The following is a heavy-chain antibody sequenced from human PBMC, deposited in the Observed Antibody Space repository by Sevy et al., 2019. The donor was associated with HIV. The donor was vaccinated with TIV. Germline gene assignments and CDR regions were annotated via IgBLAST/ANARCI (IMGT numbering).Heavy chain of an antibody. D-gene: IGHD3-9*01. CDR1: GFRFNNYG. Sequence: GGSLSLSCRASGFRFNNYGMHWVRQAPGKGLQWVAVISHDGRKRFYADSLEGRFTISRDNSKNTLYLQMSGLRTEDTAMYYCAKLDYDLLTGNPDYWGQGTLVTVSS. J-gene: IGHJ4*02. V-gene: IGHV3-30*18. CDR2: ISHDGRKR. CDR3: AKLDYDLLTGNPDY.